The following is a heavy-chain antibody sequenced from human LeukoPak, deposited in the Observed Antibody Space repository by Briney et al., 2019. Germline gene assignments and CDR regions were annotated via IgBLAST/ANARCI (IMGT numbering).Heavy chain of an antibody. CDR1: GYSFTGYF. D-gene: IGHD3-22*01. CDR3: ARSGSTGYSLDY. CDR2: IDPNSGDT. Sequence: EASVTVSFKASGYSFTGYFIHWVRQAPGQGLEWMGCIDPNSGDTKYAQKFQGRVSMPRDTSTRTAYMELSRLRSDDTAVYFCARSGSTGYSLDYWGQGTLVTVSS. J-gene: IGHJ4*02. V-gene: IGHV1-2*02.